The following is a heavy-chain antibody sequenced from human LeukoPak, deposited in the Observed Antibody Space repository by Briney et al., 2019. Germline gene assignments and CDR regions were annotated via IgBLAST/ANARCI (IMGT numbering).Heavy chain of an antibody. Sequence: GGSLRLSCAASGFTFSSYSMNWVRQAPGKGLEWLSYITSGSSTIYYADSVKGRFTISRDNSKNTLYLQMNSLRAEDTAVYYCAHISSSWPDYWGQGTLVTVSS. V-gene: IGHV3-48*01. J-gene: IGHJ4*02. CDR3: AHISSSWPDY. CDR1: GFTFSSYS. CDR2: ITSGSSTI. D-gene: IGHD6-13*01.